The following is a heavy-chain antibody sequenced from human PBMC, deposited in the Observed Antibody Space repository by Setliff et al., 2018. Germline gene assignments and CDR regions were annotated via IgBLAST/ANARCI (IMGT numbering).Heavy chain of an antibody. CDR1: GFTFSDYY. Sequence: LRLSCAASGFTFSDYYMSWIRQAPGKGLEWVSYISSSGSTIYYADSVKGRFTISRDNAKNSLYLQMNSLRAEDTAVYYCARDRNRYFGDLTFDYWGQGTLVTVS. V-gene: IGHV3-11*04. CDR2: ISSSGSTI. CDR3: ARDRNRYFGDLTFDY. D-gene: IGHD3-9*01. J-gene: IGHJ4*02.